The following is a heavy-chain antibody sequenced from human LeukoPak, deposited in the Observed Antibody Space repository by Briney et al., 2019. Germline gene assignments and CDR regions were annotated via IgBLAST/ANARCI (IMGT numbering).Heavy chain of an antibody. V-gene: IGHV4-59*01. D-gene: IGHD3-10*01. J-gene: IGHJ6*02. CDR2: IYYSGST. CDR1: GGSISSYY. Sequence: SETLSLTCTVSGGSISSYYWSWIRQPPGKGLEWIGYIYYSGSTNYNPSLKSRVTISVDTSKNQFSLKLSSATAADTAVYYCARNYYGSGSLYYYGMDVWGQGTTVTVSS. CDR3: ARNYYGSGSLYYYGMDV.